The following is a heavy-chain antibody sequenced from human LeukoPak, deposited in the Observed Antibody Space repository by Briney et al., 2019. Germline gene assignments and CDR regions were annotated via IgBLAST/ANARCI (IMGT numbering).Heavy chain of an antibody. J-gene: IGHJ5*02. CDR1: GFTFDDYA. D-gene: IGHD6-19*01. CDR2: ISWNSGSI. V-gene: IGHV3-9*01. Sequence: QPGGSLRLSCAASGFTFDDYAMHWVRQAPGKGLEWVSGISWNSGSIGYADSVKGRFTISRDNAKNSLYLQMNSLRAEDTALYYCAKDSLSYSSGWFDPWGQGTLVTVSS. CDR3: AKDSLSYSSGWFDP.